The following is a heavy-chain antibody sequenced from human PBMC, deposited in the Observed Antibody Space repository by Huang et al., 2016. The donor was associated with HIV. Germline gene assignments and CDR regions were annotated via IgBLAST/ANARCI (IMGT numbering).Heavy chain of an antibody. J-gene: IGHJ3*02. D-gene: IGHD3-22*01. CDR2: ISDDGSSK. Sequence: QVQLVESGGGVVRPGRSVRLSCAASRFTFSKFDMHWVRQASGRGLEWMAVISDDGSSKHYADSVTGRLTISRDNSNNTLYLQMNSLTVEDTAVYYCTKGHYYDTNGYVAFDIWGQGTMVTVSS. V-gene: IGHV3-30*18. CDR3: TKGHYYDTNGYVAFDI. CDR1: RFTFSKFD.